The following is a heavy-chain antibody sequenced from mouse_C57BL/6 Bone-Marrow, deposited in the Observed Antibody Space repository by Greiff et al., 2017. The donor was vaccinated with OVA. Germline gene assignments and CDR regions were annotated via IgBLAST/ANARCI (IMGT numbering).Heavy chain of an antibody. CDR3: ARHEDNYGYFDV. CDR1: GFTFSDYY. Sequence: EVQVVESGGGLVQPGGSLKLSCAASGFTFSDYYMYWVRQTPEKRLEWVAYISNGGGSTYYPDTVKGRFTISRDNAKNTLYLQMSRLKSEDTAMYYCARHEDNYGYFDVWGTGTTVTVSS. V-gene: IGHV5-12*01. CDR2: ISNGGGST. J-gene: IGHJ1*03.